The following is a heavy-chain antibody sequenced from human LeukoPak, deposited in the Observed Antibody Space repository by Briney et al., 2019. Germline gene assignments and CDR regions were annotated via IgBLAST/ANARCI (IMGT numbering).Heavy chain of an antibody. CDR2: LSGSGGST. CDR3: AKPSAGYCSSTSCYSSYYFDY. CDR1: GFTFSSYA. D-gene: IGHD2-2*02. J-gene: IGHJ4*02. V-gene: IGHV3-23*01. Sequence: GGSLRLSCADSGFTFSSYAMSWVRQALGKGLEGFSALSGSGGSTYYSNCVKGRFTISRDNSKNTLYLQMNSLRAEDTAVYYCAKPSAGYCSSTSCYSSYYFDYWGQGTLVTVSS.